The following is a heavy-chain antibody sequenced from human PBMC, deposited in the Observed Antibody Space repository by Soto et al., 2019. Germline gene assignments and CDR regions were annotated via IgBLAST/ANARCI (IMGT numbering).Heavy chain of an antibody. CDR1: GFTFSIYA. J-gene: IGHJ4*02. CDR3: VRGGYYGSGSYYTLFDH. V-gene: IGHV3-30-3*01. D-gene: IGHD3-10*01. Sequence: QVQLVESGGGVVQPGRSLRLSCAASGFTFSIYAMHWVRQAPGKGLEWVTVISYDGGNEYYADSVKGRFTISRDNSKNTLFLQMSSVRAEDTAVYYCVRGGYYGSGSYYTLFDHWGQGTLVTVCS. CDR2: ISYDGGNE.